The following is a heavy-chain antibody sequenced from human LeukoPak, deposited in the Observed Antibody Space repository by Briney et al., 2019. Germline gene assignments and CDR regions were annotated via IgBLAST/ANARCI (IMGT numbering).Heavy chain of an antibody. CDR1: GYTFTDYY. V-gene: IGHV1-2*02. D-gene: IGHD5-24*01. Sequence: ASVTVSCKASGYTFTDYYMHWVRQAPGQGLAWMGWLNPNSGDTNYAQKFQGRVSMTRDTSISTAYMDLSDLRSDDTAVYYCARGRNIEMTTMSGGSDYWGQGTLVTVSS. CDR2: LNPNSGDT. J-gene: IGHJ4*02. CDR3: ARGRNIEMTTMSGGSDY.